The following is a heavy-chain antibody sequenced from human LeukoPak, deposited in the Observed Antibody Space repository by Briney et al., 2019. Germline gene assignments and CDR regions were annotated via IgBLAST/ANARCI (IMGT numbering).Heavy chain of an antibody. D-gene: IGHD3-3*01. V-gene: IGHV1-2*02. CDR3: ARDYYDFWSGYEGPFDY. CDR1: GYTFTGYY. CDR2: INPNSGGT. J-gene: IGHJ4*02. Sequence: GASVKVSCKASGYTFTGYYMHWVRQAPGQGLEWMGWINPNSGGTNYAQKFRGRVTMTRDTSISTAYMELSRLRSDDTAVYYCARDYYDFWSGYEGPFDYWGQGTLVTVSS.